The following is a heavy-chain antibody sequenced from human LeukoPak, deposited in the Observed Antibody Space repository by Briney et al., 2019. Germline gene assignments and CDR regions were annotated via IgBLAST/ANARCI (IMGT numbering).Heavy chain of an antibody. V-gene: IGHV3-20*04. D-gene: IGHD3-10*01. CDR2: INWNGGRT. Sequence: PGGSLRLSCAASGFTFDDYGMSWVRHAPGKGLEWVFGINWNGGRTGYADSVKGRFTISRDNAKKSLYVQMNSLRAEDTALYYCAREYYGSGSYYNVGYWGQGTLVTVSS. CDR1: GFTFDDYG. J-gene: IGHJ4*02. CDR3: AREYYGSGSYYNVGY.